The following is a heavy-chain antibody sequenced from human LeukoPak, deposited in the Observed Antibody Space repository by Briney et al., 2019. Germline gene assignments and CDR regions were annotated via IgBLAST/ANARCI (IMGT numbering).Heavy chain of an antibody. D-gene: IGHD2-15*01. CDR1: GGSISSYY. J-gene: IGHJ2*01. CDR3: ARRYCSGGSCRGWYFDL. Sequence: SETLSLTCTVSGGSISSYYWSWIRQPPGKGLEWIGYIYYSGSTNYNPSLKNRVTISVDTSKNQFSLKLSSVTAADTAVYYCARRYCSGGSCRGWYFDLWGRGTLVTVSS. CDR2: IYYSGST. V-gene: IGHV4-59*08.